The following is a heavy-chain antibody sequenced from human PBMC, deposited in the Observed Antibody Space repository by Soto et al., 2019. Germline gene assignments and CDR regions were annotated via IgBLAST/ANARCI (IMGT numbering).Heavy chain of an antibody. CDR2: IYYSGST. Sequence: PSETLSLTCTVSGGSISSYYWSWIRQPPGKGLEWIGYIYYSGSTNYNPSLKSRVTISVDTSKNQFSLKLSSVTAADTAVYYCARVQGSDDAFDIWGQGTMVTVSS. CDR1: GGSISSYY. D-gene: IGHD6-19*01. CDR3: ARVQGSDDAFDI. J-gene: IGHJ3*02. V-gene: IGHV4-59*01.